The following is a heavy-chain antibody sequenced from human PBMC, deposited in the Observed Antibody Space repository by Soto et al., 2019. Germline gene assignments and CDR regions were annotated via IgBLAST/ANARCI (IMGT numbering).Heavy chain of an antibody. Sequence: GGSLRLSCAASGFTFSSFEMNWVRQAPDKGLEWASYISSSGSTKYYADSVKGRFAISRDNAKNSLWLQMSSLRAEDTAVYYCATEALSLITVVVPTFGYWGQGMLVTVSS. CDR2: ISSSGSTK. D-gene: IGHD4-4*01. J-gene: IGHJ1*01. V-gene: IGHV3-48*03. CDR3: ATEALSLITVVVPTFGY. CDR1: GFTFSSFE.